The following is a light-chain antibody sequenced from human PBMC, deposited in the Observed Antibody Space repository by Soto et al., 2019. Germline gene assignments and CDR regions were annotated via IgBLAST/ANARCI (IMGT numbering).Light chain of an antibody. CDR3: QVWDSSSALVV. V-gene: IGLV3-21*04. CDR2: YDS. CDR1: NIGSKS. J-gene: IGLJ3*02. Sequence: SYELTQPPSVSVAPGKTARITCGGNNIGSKSVNWYQQKPGQAPVLVIYYDSDRPSGIPERFSGSNSGNTATLTISRVEAGDEADYYCQVWDSSSALVVFGGGTKLTVL.